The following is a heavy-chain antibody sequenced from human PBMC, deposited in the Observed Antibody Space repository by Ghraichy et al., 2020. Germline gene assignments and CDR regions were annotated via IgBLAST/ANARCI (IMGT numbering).Heavy chain of an antibody. J-gene: IGHJ4*02. CDR1: GGSISSSSYY. D-gene: IGHD5-18*01. V-gene: IGHV4-39*01. CDR2: IYYSGST. CDR3: ARRVVDTAMVIDY. Sequence: ETLSLTCTVSGGSISSSSYYWGWIRQPPGKGLEWIGSIYYSGSTYYNPSLKSRVTISVDTSKNQFSLKLSSVTAADTAVYYCARRVVDTAMVIDYWGQGTLVTVSS.